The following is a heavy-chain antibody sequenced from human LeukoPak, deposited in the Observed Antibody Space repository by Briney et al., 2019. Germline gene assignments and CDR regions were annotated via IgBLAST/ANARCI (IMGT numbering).Heavy chain of an antibody. CDR1: GFSFSSYA. V-gene: IGHV3-23*01. J-gene: IGHJ4*02. CDR3: AKTQVVYYFDY. D-gene: IGHD2-8*02. CDR2: ISAAGGNS. Sequence: GGSLRLSCVTSGFSFSSYAMSWVRQAPGKGLEWVSGISAAGGNSFYADSVKGRFTISRDNSNNTLHLQMNNMRVEDTAVYYCAKTQVVYYFDYWGQGNLVAVSS.